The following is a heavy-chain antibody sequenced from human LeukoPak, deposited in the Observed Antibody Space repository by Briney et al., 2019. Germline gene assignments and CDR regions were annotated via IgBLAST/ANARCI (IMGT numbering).Heavy chain of an antibody. CDR3: AREPSPDCSGGSCYPGDWFDP. CDR1: GGSISDFF. Sequence: SETLSLTCDVSGGSISDFFWSWIRQPAGKGLEWIGRIYTSGSTNYNPSLKSRVTMSVDTSKNQFSLKLSSVTAADTAVYYCAREPSPDCSGGSCYPGDWFDPWGQGTLVTVSS. V-gene: IGHV4-4*07. D-gene: IGHD2-15*01. J-gene: IGHJ5*02. CDR2: IYTSGST.